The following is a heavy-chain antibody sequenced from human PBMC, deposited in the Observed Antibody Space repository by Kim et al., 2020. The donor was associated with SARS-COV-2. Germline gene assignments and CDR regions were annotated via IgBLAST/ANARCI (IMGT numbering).Heavy chain of an antibody. CDR2: IYYSGST. Sequence: SETLSLTCTVSGGSISSSSYYWGWIRQPPGKGLEWIGSIYYSGSTYYNPSLKSRVTISVDTSKNQFSLKLSSVTAADTAVYYCARLIDYGSGGYYDYWGQGTLVTVSS. CDR1: GGSISSSSYY. J-gene: IGHJ4*02. CDR3: ARLIDYGSGGYYDY. V-gene: IGHV4-39*01. D-gene: IGHD3-10*01.